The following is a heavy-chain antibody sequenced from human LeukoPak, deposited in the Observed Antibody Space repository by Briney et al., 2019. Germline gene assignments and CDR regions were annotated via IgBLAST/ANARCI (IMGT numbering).Heavy chain of an antibody. J-gene: IGHJ4*02. V-gene: IGHV1-18*01. Sequence: ASVKVSCKASGYTFTSYGISWVRQAPGQGLEGMGGITPYNGHTNYAQRVQGRVTMTTDTSTSTAYMDLRSLRSDDTAVYYCARVWGYCGNTNCYQSFDYWGQGTLVTVSS. CDR2: ITPYNGHT. CDR3: ARVWGYCGNTNCYQSFDY. D-gene: IGHD2-2*01. CDR1: GYTFTSYG.